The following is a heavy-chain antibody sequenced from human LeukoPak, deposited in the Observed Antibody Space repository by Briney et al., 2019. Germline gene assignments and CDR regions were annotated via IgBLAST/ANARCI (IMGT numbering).Heavy chain of an antibody. Sequence: SETLSLTCTVPGGSISSSRYYWGWIRQPPGKGLEWIGSIYYSGSTYYNPSLKSRVTISVDTSKNQFSLKLSSVTAADTAVYYCARSSGYSSSGGLNWFDTWGQGTLVTVSS. J-gene: IGHJ5*02. CDR2: IYYSGST. CDR3: ARSSGYSSSGGLNWFDT. D-gene: IGHD6-13*01. V-gene: IGHV4-39*01. CDR1: GGSISSSRYY.